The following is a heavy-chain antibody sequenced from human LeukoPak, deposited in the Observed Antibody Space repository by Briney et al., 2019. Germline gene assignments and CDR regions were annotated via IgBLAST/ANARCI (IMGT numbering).Heavy chain of an antibody. CDR1: GGSISSYY. J-gene: IGHJ4*02. V-gene: IGHV4-59*12. D-gene: IGHD3-10*01. Sequence: SETLSLTCTVSGGSISSYYWSWIRQPPGKGLEWIGYIYYSGSTNYNPFLKSRVTISVDTSKNQFSLKLSSVTAADTAVYYCARDPGGYGSGSYYDYWGQGTLVTVSS. CDR3: ARDPGGYGSGSYYDY. CDR2: IYYSGST.